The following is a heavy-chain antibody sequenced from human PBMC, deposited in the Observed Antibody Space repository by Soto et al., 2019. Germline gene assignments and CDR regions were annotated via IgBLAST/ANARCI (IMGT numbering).Heavy chain of an antibody. J-gene: IGHJ6*02. Sequence: QVQLQQWGAGLLKPSETLSLTCAVYGGSFSGYYWSWIRQPPGKGLEWIGELNHSGSTNYNPSFKCRVTISVDTSKSQFSLQLSSVTAADTSVYYWARGAVVVISPQTFCMDVWGQGTTVTVSS. CDR1: GGSFSGYY. CDR2: LNHSGST. D-gene: IGHD3-22*01. CDR3: ARGAVVVISPQTFCMDV. V-gene: IGHV4-34*01.